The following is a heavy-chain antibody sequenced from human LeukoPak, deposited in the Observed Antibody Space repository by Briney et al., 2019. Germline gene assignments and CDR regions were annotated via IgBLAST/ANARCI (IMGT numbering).Heavy chain of an antibody. CDR3: ARVEVGAANRQWYGMDV. Sequence: SETLSLTCTISGGSISSYYWSWIRQPPGKGLEWIGYVDYRGNTNYNPSLKSRVTISIDTSKSLFSLKLNSVTAVDTAVYYCARVEVGAANRQWYGMDVWGQGTTVTVSS. J-gene: IGHJ6*02. D-gene: IGHD2-15*01. CDR2: VDYRGNT. V-gene: IGHV4-59*01. CDR1: GGSISSYY.